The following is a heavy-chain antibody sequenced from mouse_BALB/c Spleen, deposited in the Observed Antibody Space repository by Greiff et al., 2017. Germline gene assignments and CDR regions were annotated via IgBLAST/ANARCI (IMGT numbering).Heavy chain of an antibody. CDR2: IYPSDSYT. J-gene: IGHJ1*01. V-gene: IGHV1-69*02. CDR1: GYTFTSYW. CDR3: TRSEGNYAPPDV. D-gene: IGHD2-1*01. Sequence: VQLQQPGAELVRPGASVKLSCKASGYTFTSYWINWVKQRPGQGLEWIGNIYPSDSYTNYNQKFKDKATLTVDKSSSTAYMQLSSPTSEDSAVYYCTRSEGNYAPPDVWGAGTTVTVSS.